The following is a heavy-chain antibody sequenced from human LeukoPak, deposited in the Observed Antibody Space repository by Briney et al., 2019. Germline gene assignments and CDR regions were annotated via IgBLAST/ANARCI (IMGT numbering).Heavy chain of an antibody. CDR3: ARDGYYDYVWGSYRHRYYYYYMDV. D-gene: IGHD3-16*02. CDR2: INPNGGGT. V-gene: IGHV1-2*02. J-gene: IGHJ6*03. CDR1: GYTFTGYY. Sequence: GASVKVSCKASGYTFTGYYMHWVRQAPGQGLEWMGWINPNGGGTNYAQKFQGRVTMTRDTSISTAYMELSRLRSDDTAVYYCARDGYYDYVWGSYRHRYYYYYMDVWGKGTTVTVSS.